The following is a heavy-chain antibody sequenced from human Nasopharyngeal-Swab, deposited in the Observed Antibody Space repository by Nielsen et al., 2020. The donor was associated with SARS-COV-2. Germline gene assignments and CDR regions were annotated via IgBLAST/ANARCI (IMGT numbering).Heavy chain of an antibody. CDR1: GGSISSYY. Sequence: LSCTVSGGSISSYYWSWIRQPPGKGLEWIGYIYHSGSTYYNPSLKSRVTISVDRFKNQFSLKLTFVTAADTAVYYCARQSGGGSSYALDSWGQGTLVTVSS. D-gene: IGHD2-15*01. J-gene: IGHJ4*02. CDR2: IYHSGST. V-gene: IGHV4-30-2*01. CDR3: ARQSGGGSSYALDS.